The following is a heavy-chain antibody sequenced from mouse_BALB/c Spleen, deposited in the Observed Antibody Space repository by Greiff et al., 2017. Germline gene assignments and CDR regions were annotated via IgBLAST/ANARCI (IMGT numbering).Heavy chain of an antibody. Sequence: EVKLMESGGGLVQPGGSRKLSCAASGFTFSSFGMHWVRQAPEMGLEWVAYISSGSSTIYYADTVKGRFTISRDNPKNTLFLQMTSLRSEDTAMYYCARLAYYGSSHYAMDYWGQGTSVTVSS. V-gene: IGHV5-17*02. J-gene: IGHJ4*01. CDR3: ARLAYYGSSHYAMDY. D-gene: IGHD1-1*01. CDR2: ISSGSSTI. CDR1: GFTFSSFG.